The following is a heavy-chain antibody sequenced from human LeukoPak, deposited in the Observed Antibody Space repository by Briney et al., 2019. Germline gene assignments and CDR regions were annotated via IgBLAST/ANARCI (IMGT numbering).Heavy chain of an antibody. J-gene: IGHJ4*02. Sequence: SETLSLTCTVSGGSISSGGYYWSCIRQPPGKGLEWIGYIYHSGSTYYNPSLKSRVTISVDRSKNQFSLKLSSVTATDTAVYYCARVGVYSSSHYYFDYWGQGTLVTVSS. CDR1: GGSISSGGYY. CDR3: ARVGVYSSSHYYFDY. V-gene: IGHV4-30-2*01. D-gene: IGHD6-13*01. CDR2: IYHSGST.